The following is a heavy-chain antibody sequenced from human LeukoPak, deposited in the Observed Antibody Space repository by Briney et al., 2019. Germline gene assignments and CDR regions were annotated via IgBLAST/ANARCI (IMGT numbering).Heavy chain of an antibody. CDR2: IYYSGST. V-gene: IGHV4-61*08. D-gene: IGHD5-24*01. Sequence: SETLSLTCTVSGGSISSGGYYWSWIRQHPGKGLEWIGYIYYSGSTNYNPSLKSRVTISVDTSKNQFSLKLSSVTAADTAVYYCARAPRALQAGLGWFDPWGQGTLVTVSS. J-gene: IGHJ5*02. CDR3: ARAPRALQAGLGWFDP. CDR1: GGSISSGGYY.